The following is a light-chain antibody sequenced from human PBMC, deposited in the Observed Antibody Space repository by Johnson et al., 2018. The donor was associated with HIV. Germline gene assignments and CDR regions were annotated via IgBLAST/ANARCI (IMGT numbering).Light chain of an antibody. CDR3: GTWDSSLSALYV. CDR1: RSNIGDNY. V-gene: IGLV1-51*02. Sequence: QSVLTQPPSVSAAPGQKVTISCSGNRSNIGDNYVSWYQQLPGTAPKLLIYENNKRPSGIPDRFSGSKSGTSATLGITGLPTGDEADYYCGTWDSSLSALYVFGTGTKVTVL. J-gene: IGLJ1*01. CDR2: ENN.